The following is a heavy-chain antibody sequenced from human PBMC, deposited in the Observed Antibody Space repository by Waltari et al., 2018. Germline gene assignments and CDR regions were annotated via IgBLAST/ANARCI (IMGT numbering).Heavy chain of an antibody. Sequence: QVQLQESGPGLVKPSETLSLTCTVSGGSISSHYWSWIRQPPGKGLEWIGYIYYSGSTNYNPSLKSRVTISVDTSKNQFSLKLSSVTAADTAVYYCAREDSSSPFGWFDPWGQGTLVTVSS. V-gene: IGHV4-59*11. CDR2: IYYSGST. CDR3: AREDSSSPFGWFDP. J-gene: IGHJ5*02. D-gene: IGHD6-6*01. CDR1: GGSISSHY.